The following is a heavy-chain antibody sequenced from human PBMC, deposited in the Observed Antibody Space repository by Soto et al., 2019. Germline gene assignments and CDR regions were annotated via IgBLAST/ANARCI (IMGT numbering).Heavy chain of an antibody. Sequence: ASVKVSCKASGYTFTSYVISWVRQAPGQGREWMGWISAYNGNTKHAQKLQGRVTITTDTATSTAYMELRSLRSDDTAVYYSPREPNYFDYWGQGTLVTVCS. V-gene: IGHV1-18*01. CDR1: GYTFTSYV. J-gene: IGHJ4*02. CDR2: ISAYNGNT. CDR3: PREPNYFDY.